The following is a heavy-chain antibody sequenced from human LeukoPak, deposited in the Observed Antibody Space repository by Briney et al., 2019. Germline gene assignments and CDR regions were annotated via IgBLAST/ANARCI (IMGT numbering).Heavy chain of an antibody. CDR3: AKDSDSTGSYGDY. V-gene: IGHV3-23*01. CDR1: GFTISSYG. Sequence: GGSLRLSCAASGFTISSYGMSWVRQAPGKGLEWVSAISGSGDSTYYADSVKGRFTISRDNSKNTLSLQMNSLRDDDTAVYYCAKDSDSTGSYGDYWGQGTLVTVSS. CDR2: ISGSGDST. J-gene: IGHJ4*02. D-gene: IGHD3-22*01.